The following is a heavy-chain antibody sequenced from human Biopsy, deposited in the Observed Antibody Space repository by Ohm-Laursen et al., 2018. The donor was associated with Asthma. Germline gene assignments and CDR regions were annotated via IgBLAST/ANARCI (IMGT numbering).Heavy chain of an antibody. CDR1: GYTFRSYS. CDR2: INTNNGHT. D-gene: IGHD3-16*01. J-gene: IGHJ5*02. Sequence: SSVKVSCKASGYTFRSYSITWVRQAPGQGLEWMGWINTNNGHTQYAQKFQGRVTMTTDTSTSTAYLELRSLRSDDTAVYYCARERAVLGGGAEENWFDPWGQGTRGTVPS. V-gene: IGHV1-18*04. CDR3: ARERAVLGGGAEENWFDP.